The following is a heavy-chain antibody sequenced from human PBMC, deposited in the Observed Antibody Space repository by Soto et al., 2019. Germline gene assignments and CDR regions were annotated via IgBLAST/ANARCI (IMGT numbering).Heavy chain of an antibody. CDR2: ISAYNGNT. D-gene: IGHD3-22*01. J-gene: IGHJ5*02. CDR3: ARDFTMIVVGGPFDP. CDR1: GYTFTSYG. V-gene: IGHV1-18*01. Sequence: ASVKVSCKASGYTFTSYGISWVRQAPGQGLEWMGWISAYNGNTNYAQKLQGRVTMATDTSTSTAYMELRSLRSDDTAVYYCARDFTMIVVGGPFDPWGQGTLVTV.